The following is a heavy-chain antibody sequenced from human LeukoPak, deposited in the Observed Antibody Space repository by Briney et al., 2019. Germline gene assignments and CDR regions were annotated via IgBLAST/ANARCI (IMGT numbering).Heavy chain of an antibody. CDR3: ARQGYYYGSGSEDWFDP. CDR2: IYPVDSDT. D-gene: IGHD3-10*01. CDR1: GYRFTSYW. V-gene: IGHV5-51*01. Sequence: GESLKISCKGSGYRFTSYWIGWVRQLPGKGLEWMGIIYPVDSDTRYSPSFQGQVTISADKSISTAYLEWSSLKASDTAMYYCARQGYYYGSGSEDWFDPWGQGTLVTVSS. J-gene: IGHJ5*02.